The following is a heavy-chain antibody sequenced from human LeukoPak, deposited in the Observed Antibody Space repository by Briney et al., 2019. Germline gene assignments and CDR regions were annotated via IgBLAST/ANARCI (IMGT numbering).Heavy chain of an antibody. J-gene: IGHJ6*02. CDR1: GFTFSSYD. D-gene: IGHD2-21*01. CDR3: ARGGEGDYYYYGMDV. Sequence: GGSLRLSCAASGFTFSSYDMHWVRQATGKGLEWVSAIGTAGDTYYPGSVKGRFTISRENAKNSLYLQMNSLRAGDTAVYYCARGGEGDYYYYGMDVWGQGTTVTVSS. V-gene: IGHV3-13*01. CDR2: IGTAGDT.